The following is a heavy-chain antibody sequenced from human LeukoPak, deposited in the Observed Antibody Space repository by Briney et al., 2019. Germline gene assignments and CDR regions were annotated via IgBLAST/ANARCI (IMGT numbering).Heavy chain of an antibody. J-gene: IGHJ6*02. V-gene: IGHV3-33*01. D-gene: IGHD6-13*01. CDR2: IWYAGDNK. CDR1: AFTFNSNG. CDR3: AREGIAAAGQYYSYGMDV. Sequence: GGSLRLSYGASAFTFNSNGMHCVRQALGKGLEGVAVIWYAGDNKYYADSVKRRFTISRDNSKNTLYLQMNSLRAEDTAVYYCAREGIAAAGQYYSYGMDVWGQGTTVTVSS.